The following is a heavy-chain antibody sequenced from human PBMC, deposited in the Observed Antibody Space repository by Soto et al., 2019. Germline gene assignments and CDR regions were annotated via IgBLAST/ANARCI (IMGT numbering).Heavy chain of an antibody. CDR1: GFTFSSYG. CDR2: ISYDGSNK. V-gene: IGHV3-30*18. D-gene: IGHD2-21*02. Sequence: QVQLVESGGCVVKPGRSLRLSCAASGFTFSSYGMHWVRQAPGKGLEWVAVISYDGSNKYYADSVKGRFTISRDNSKNTLYLQMTSLRAEDTAVYYCAKDWDIVVVTAIRYGMDVWGQGTTVTVSS. J-gene: IGHJ6*02. CDR3: AKDWDIVVVTAIRYGMDV.